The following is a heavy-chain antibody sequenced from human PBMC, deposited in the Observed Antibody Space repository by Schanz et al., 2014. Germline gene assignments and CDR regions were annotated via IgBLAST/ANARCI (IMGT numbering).Heavy chain of an antibody. J-gene: IGHJ6*02. CDR3: ARGPAQGYSYGDNIGAYYYGMDV. CDR1: GYDFHIYA. D-gene: IGHD5-18*01. Sequence: QILLVQPGPEVKKPGASVTVSCKASGYDFHIYAYSWVRQAPGQGPEWIGWISGYTRDTKYAQKYQHRVNMTTDRTTSTVYMEMRRLRFDDTAVYYCARGPAQGYSYGDNIGAYYYGMDVWGQGTTVTVSS. CDR2: ISGYTRDT. V-gene: IGHV1-18*01.